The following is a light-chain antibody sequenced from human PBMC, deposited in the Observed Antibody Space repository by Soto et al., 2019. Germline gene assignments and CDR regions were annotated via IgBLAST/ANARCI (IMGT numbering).Light chain of an antibody. CDR1: QSVSSY. V-gene: IGKV3-11*01. J-gene: IGKJ1*01. CDR2: DAS. CDR3: QQYNNWPQRT. Sequence: EIVLTQSPATLSLSPGERATLSCRASQSVSSYLAWYQQKPGQAPRLLIYDASNRATGIPARFSGSGSGTDFTLTISSLEPEDFAVYYCQQYNNWPQRTFGQGTKVDIK.